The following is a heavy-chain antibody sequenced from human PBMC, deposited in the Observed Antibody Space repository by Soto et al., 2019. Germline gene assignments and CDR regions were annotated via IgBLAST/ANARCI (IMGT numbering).Heavy chain of an antibody. V-gene: IGHV3-23*01. D-gene: IGHD2-2*01. CDR1: GFTFSGYA. CDR2: ISPSALTT. CDR3: VGSIWAGWDQLSFDY. J-gene: IGHJ4*02. Sequence: VGSLRLSCAASGFTFSGYAIDWVRHAPRKGLEWVSSISPSALTTSYADSVKGRFTISRDNSENMLYLQMNSLRVEDTAIYYCVGSIWAGWDQLSFDYWGQGSLVTVSS.